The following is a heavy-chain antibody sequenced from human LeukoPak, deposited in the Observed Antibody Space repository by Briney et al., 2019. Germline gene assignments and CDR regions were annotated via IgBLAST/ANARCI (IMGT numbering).Heavy chain of an antibody. CDR2: IYPDDSDT. CDR3: AKTSWDSVPYFDY. V-gene: IGHV5-51*01. Sequence: HGESLKISCTGSGYTFTNYWIGWVRQMPGKGLEWMGVIYPDDSDTRYSPSFQGQVTISADKSISTAYLQWSSLKASDTAIYYCAKTSWDSVPYFDYWGQGTLVTVSS. CDR1: GYTFTNYW. D-gene: IGHD2-2*01. J-gene: IGHJ4*02.